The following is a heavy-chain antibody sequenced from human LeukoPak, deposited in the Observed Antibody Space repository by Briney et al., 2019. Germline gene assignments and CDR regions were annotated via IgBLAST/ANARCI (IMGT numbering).Heavy chain of an antibody. V-gene: IGHV1-69*06. Sequence: SVKVSCKASGGTFSSYAISWVRQAPGQGLEWMGGIIPIFGTANYAQKFQGRVTITADKSTSTAYMELSSLRSEDTAVYYCARADCSGGSCTGSFDYWGQGTLVTVSS. D-gene: IGHD2-15*01. CDR3: ARADCSGGSCTGSFDY. CDR1: GGTFSSYA. CDR2: IIPIFGTA. J-gene: IGHJ4*02.